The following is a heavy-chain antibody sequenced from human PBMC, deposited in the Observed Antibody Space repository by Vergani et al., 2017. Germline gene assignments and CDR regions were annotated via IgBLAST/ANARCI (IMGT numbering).Heavy chain of an antibody. V-gene: IGHV4-39*01. CDR1: GGSISSSSYY. Sequence: QLPLQESGPGLVKPSETLSLTCTVSGGSISSSSYYWGWIRQPPGKGLEWIGSIYYSGSTYYNPSLKSRVTISVDTSKNQFSLKLSSVTAADTAVYYCARVYYDSSGYYSYYFDYWGQGTLVTVSS. CDR2: IYYSGST. D-gene: IGHD3-22*01. J-gene: IGHJ4*02. CDR3: ARVYYDSSGYYSYYFDY.